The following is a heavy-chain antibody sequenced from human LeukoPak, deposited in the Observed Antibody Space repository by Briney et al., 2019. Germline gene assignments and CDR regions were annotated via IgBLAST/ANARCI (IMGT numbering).Heavy chain of an antibody. Sequence: RSGGSLRLSCSASGFTFSTYAMHWVRQAPGKGLGYVSAISRNGGRTYYADSVKGRFTISRDNSKNTLYLQMSSLRSEDTAGYYFVKGLPSGGGVDYWGQGTLVTVSS. CDR2: ISRNGGRT. CDR1: GFTFSTYA. CDR3: VKGLPSGGGVDY. J-gene: IGHJ4*02. V-gene: IGHV3-64D*06. D-gene: IGHD3-10*01.